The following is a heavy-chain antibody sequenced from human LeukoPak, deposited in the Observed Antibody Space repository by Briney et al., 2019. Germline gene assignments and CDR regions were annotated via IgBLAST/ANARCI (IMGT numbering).Heavy chain of an antibody. CDR1: GGTFSSYA. V-gene: IGHV1-69*13. D-gene: IGHD6-19*01. Sequence: ASVKVSCKASGGTFSSYAISWVRQAPGQGLEWMGGIIPIFGTANYAQKFQGRVTITADESTSTAYMELSSLRSEDTAVYYCARSRPFRRAIAGSGWYGSYDYWGQGALVTVSS. J-gene: IGHJ4*02. CDR3: ARSRPFRRAIAGSGWYGSYDY. CDR2: IIPIFGTA.